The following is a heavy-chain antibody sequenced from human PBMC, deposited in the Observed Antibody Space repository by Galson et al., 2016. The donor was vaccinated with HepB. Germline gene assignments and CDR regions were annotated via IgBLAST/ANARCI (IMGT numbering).Heavy chain of an antibody. CDR2: IKSTTDGGTT. Sequence: SLRLSCAASGFIFNNAWMSWVRQAPGKGLEWVGRIKSTTDGGTTDYAAPVTGRFSISRDDSKNTLYLQMNSLKTEDTAVYYCTTDIHSSWCDSWGQGTLVTVSS. V-gene: IGHV3-15*01. CDR3: TTDIHSSWCDS. D-gene: IGHD6-13*01. CDR1: GFIFNNAW. J-gene: IGHJ5*01.